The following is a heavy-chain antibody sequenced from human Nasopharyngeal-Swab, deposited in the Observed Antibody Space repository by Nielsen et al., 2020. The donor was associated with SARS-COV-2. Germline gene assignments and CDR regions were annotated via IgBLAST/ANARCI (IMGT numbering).Heavy chain of an antibody. Sequence: WIRQPPGKGLEWVSSISSSTYIYYADSVKGRFTVSRDNAKNSLYLQMSSLRTEDAAVYYCARSPYYDFWSGYYTRFDYWGRGTLVTVSS. J-gene: IGHJ4*02. CDR3: ARSPYYDFWSGYYTRFDY. V-gene: IGHV3-69-1*01. D-gene: IGHD3-3*01. CDR2: ISSSTYI.